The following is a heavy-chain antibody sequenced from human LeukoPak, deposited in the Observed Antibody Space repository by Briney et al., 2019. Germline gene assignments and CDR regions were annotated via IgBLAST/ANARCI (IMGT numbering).Heavy chain of an antibody. J-gene: IGHJ4*02. V-gene: IGHV3-7*05. Sequence: PGGSLRLSCAASGFTFSDYYMSWVRQAPGKGLEWVANIKQDGSAKYYVASVKGRFTISRDNAKNSLYLQMNSLRADDTALYYCARGPGDAPNYWGQGTLVTVSS. CDR1: GFTFSDYY. D-gene: IGHD2-21*02. CDR2: IKQDGSAK. CDR3: ARGPGDAPNY.